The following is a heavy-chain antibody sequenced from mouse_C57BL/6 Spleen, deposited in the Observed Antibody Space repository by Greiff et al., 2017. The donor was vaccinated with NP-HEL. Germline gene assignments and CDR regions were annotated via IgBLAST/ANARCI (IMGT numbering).Heavy chain of an antibody. V-gene: IGHV1-55*01. CDR2: IYPGSGST. CDR1: GYTFTSYW. J-gene: IGHJ4*01. CDR3: ARSDYYSSSAMDY. D-gene: IGHD1-1*01. Sequence: QVQLQQSGAELVKPGASVKMSCKASGYTFTSYWITWVKQRPGQGLEWIGDIYPGSGSTNYNEKFKSKATLTVDTSSSTAYTQLSSLTSEDSAVYYCARSDYYSSSAMDYWGQGTSVTVSS.